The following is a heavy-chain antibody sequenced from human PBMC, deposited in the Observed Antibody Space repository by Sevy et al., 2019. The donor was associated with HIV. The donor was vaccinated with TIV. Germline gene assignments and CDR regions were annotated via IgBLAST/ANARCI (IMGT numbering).Heavy chain of an antibody. J-gene: IGHJ4*02. CDR2: INHRGSA. CDR3: ARAGAYSGSFFDY. CDR1: GGSFSGYY. Sequence: SETLSLTCAVYGGSFSGYYWNWIRQPPGKGLEWIAEINHRGSAKYNPSLKSRVTISVDRSKNQFSLKLNSVTAADTAVYYCARAGAYSGSFFDYWGQGTLVTVSS. D-gene: IGHD1-26*01. V-gene: IGHV4-34*01.